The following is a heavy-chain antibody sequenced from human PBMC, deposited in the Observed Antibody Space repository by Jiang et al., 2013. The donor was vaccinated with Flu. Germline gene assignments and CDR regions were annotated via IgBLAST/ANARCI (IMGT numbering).Heavy chain of an antibody. Sequence: LLKPSETLSLTCTVSGGSISSYYWSWIRQPPGKGLEWIGYIYYSGSTNYNPSLKSRVTISVDTSKNQFSLKLSSVTAADTAVYYCARSEDHGGYEERRPLDYWGQGTLVTVSS. D-gene: IGHD5-12*01. CDR3: ARSEDHGGYEERRPLDY. J-gene: IGHJ4*02. CDR2: IYYSGST. CDR1: GGSISSYY. V-gene: IGHV4-59*01.